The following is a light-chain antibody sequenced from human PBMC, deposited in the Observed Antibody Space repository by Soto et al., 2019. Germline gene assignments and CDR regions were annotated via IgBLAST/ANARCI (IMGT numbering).Light chain of an antibody. CDR2: AAS. CDR3: QQIYSIPII. J-gene: IGKJ5*01. Sequence: DIQMTQSPFSLSASVADRVTITCRTSQSISSDFNWYQQKAGKAPKLLIYAASSLQSGVPSRFSGSGSGTHFTLTISSLQPEDFATYYCQQIYSIPIIFGQGTRLEIK. V-gene: IGKV1-39*01. CDR1: QSISSD.